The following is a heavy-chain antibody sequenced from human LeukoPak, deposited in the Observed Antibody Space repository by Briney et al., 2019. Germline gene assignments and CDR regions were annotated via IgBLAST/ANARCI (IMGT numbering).Heavy chain of an antibody. D-gene: IGHD4-17*01. CDR1: GYTFTSYY. V-gene: IGHV1-46*01. CDR3: ARSQHRFTVTTP. Sequence: ASVKVSCKAFGYTFTSYYMHWVRQAPGQGLEWMGIINPSGGSTSYAQKFQGRVTMTRDTSTSTVYMELSSLRSEDTAVYYCARSQHRFTVTTPWGQGTLVTVSS. CDR2: INPSGGST. J-gene: IGHJ5*02.